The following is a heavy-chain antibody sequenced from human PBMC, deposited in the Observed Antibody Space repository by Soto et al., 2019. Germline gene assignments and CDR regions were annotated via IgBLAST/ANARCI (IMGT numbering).Heavy chain of an antibody. D-gene: IGHD3-9*01. CDR2: TYYRSKWYD. CDR3: ARQVDGVLGGDYYYCYGMDV. CDR1: WDSVSSNSAA. V-gene: IGHV6-1*01. J-gene: IGHJ6*02. Sequence: SQTLSLTCAISWDSVSSNSAAWHWIRQTPSRGLEGLGRTYYRSKWYDEYAVAVKRRITINPDTSKKQFSLQLNSVTPEDTAVYYWARQVDGVLGGDYYYCYGMDVGGQASRIPVAS.